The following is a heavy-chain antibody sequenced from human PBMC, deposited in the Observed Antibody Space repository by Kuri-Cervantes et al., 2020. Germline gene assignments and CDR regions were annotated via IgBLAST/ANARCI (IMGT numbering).Heavy chain of an antibody. CDR3: AKTSPGPYDFWCGYSRGGYYYNGMDV. J-gene: IGHJ6*02. V-gene: IGHV3-23*01. Sequence: GESLKLSCAASGFTFSSYALSRVRQAPGKGPEWVSAIRGSGGSTYYADSVKGRFNISRDNSKNTLYLQMNSLRAEDTAVYYCAKTSPGPYDFWCGYSRGGYYYNGMDVWGQGTTVTVSS. CDR1: GFTFSSYA. D-gene: IGHD3-3*01. CDR2: IRGSGGST.